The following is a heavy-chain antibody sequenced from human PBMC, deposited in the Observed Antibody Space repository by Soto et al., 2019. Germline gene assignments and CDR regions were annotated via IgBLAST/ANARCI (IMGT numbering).Heavy chain of an antibody. V-gene: IGHV3-53*01. CDR3: VQTTGWPGFDF. Sequence: EVQLVESGGGLIQPGGSLRLSCAASGFTVSSKYMTWVRQAPGKGLEWVSVIYGGGTTYYADSVKGRFTISRDNSKSTLYLQMNSLRADDTAVYYCVQTTGWPGFDFWGQGTLVTVSS. CDR2: IYGGGTT. J-gene: IGHJ4*02. D-gene: IGHD6-19*01. CDR1: GFTVSSKY.